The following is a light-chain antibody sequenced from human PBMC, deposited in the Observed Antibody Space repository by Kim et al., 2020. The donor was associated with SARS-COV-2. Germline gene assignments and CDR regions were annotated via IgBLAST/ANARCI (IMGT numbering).Light chain of an antibody. CDR3: CSYAGTYTFV. CDR1: SSDVGGYNY. Sequence: SALTQPRSVSGSPGQSVTISCTGSSSDVGGYNYVSWFQQYPGKAPKLMIYDVTKRPSGVPDRFSGSKSGNTASLTISGLQAEDEAEYYCCSYAGTYTFVFGGGTKVTVL. J-gene: IGLJ2*01. V-gene: IGLV2-11*01. CDR2: DVT.